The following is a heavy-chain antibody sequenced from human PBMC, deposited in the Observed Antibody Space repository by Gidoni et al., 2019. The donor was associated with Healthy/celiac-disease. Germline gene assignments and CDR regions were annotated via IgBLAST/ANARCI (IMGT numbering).Heavy chain of an antibody. D-gene: IGHD3-22*01. J-gene: IGHJ4*02. V-gene: IGHV3-23*01. CDR3: AKGLGAYDSSGYFSNY. Sequence: EVQLLESGGGLVQPGGSLRLSCAASGFTFSSYAMGWVRQAPGKGLEWVSAISGSGGSTYYADSVKGRFTISRDNSKNTLYLQMNSLRAEDTAVYYCAKGLGAYDSSGYFSNYWGQGTLVTVSS. CDR1: GFTFSSYA. CDR2: ISGSGGST.